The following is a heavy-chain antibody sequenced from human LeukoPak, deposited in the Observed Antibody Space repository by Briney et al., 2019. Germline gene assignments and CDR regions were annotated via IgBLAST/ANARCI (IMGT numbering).Heavy chain of an antibody. Sequence: GASVKVSCKASGYTFTSHGISWVRQAPGQGLEWMGWISAYNGNTNYAQKLQGRVTMSTDTSTSTAYMELRSLRSDDTAVYYCARVVDIVATIEEADNWFDPWGQGTLVTVSS. CDR2: ISAYNGNT. CDR3: ARVVDIVATIEEADNWFDP. CDR1: GYTFTSHG. D-gene: IGHD5-12*01. V-gene: IGHV1-18*01. J-gene: IGHJ5*02.